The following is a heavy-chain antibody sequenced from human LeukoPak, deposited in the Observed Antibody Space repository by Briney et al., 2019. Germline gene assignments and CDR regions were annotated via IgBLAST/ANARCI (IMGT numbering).Heavy chain of an antibody. D-gene: IGHD2-2*01. V-gene: IGHV1-2*02. CDR3: ARLPRAIVVVPAAPRYNWFDP. CDR1: GYTFTGYY. J-gene: IGHJ5*02. Sequence: GASVKVSCKASGYTFTGYYMHWVRQAPGQGLEWMGWINPNSGGTNYAQKFQGRVTMTRDTSISTAYMELSRLRSDDTAVYYCARLPRAIVVVPAAPRYNWFDPRGQGTLVTVSS. CDR2: INPNSGGT.